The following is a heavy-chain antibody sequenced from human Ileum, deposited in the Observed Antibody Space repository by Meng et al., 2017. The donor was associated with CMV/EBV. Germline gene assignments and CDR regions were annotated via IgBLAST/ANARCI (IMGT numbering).Heavy chain of an antibody. CDR1: GFILSSYE. CDR3: ARKNSGADLDL. V-gene: IGHV3-48*03. J-gene: IGHJ5*02. CDR2: TSSSSGRK. Sequence: GESLKISCAASGFILSSYEMNWVRQAPGKGLEWVAYTSSSSGRKYYADSVKGRFTISRDNGKSTVYLEMESLRAEDTAVYYCARKNSGADLDLWGQGTLVTVSS. D-gene: IGHD6-19*01.